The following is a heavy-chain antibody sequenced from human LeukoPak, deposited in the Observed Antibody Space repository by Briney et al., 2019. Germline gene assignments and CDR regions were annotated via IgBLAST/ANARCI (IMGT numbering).Heavy chain of an antibody. D-gene: IGHD2-21*02. CDR1: GFTFSSYA. V-gene: IGHV3-30-3*01. CDR2: ISYDGSNK. J-gene: IGHJ6*02. Sequence: GRSLRLSCAASGFTFSSYAMHWVRQAPGKGLEWVAVISYDGSNKYYADSVKGRFTISRDNSKNTLYLQMNSLRAEDTAVYYCARDSVGTSPDGKNYYYYGMDVWGQGTTVTVSS. CDR3: ARDSVGTSPDGKNYYYYGMDV.